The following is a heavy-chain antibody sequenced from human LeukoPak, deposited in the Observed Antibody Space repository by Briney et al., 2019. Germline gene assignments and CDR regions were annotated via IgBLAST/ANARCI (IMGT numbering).Heavy chain of an antibody. D-gene: IGHD2-15*01. J-gene: IGHJ4*02. CDR3: ARGTVVGSHFDY. V-gene: IGHV3-23*01. CDR2: ISGSGGST. CDR1: GFTFSSYA. Sequence: GGSLRLSCAASGFTFSSYAMSWVRQAPGKGLEWVSAISGSGGSTYYADSVKGRLTISRDNSKNTLYLQMNSLRAEDTAVYYCARGTVVGSHFDYWGQGTLVTVSS.